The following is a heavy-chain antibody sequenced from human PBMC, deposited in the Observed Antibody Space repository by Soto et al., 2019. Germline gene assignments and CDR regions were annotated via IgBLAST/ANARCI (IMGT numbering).Heavy chain of an antibody. CDR1: GSAFRTHG. Sequence: VGSLRLSCAASGSAFRTHGMHWVRQAPGKGLEWVAVIWGDGSKKYYADSVKGRFTISKDNSKNTLFLQMNTLRAEDTAVYYCARGEVAAGEFDYWGQGTLVTVSS. D-gene: IGHD2-15*01. J-gene: IGHJ4*02. V-gene: IGHV3-33*01. CDR2: IWGDGSKK. CDR3: ARGEVAAGEFDY.